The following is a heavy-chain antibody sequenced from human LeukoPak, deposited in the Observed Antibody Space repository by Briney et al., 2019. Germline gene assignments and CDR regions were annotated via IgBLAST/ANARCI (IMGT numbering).Heavy chain of an antibody. CDR2: IYYSGST. CDR3: ARAKSRGYYDILTGHEFDY. Sequence: SETLSLTCTVSGGSISSYYWSWIRQPPGKGLEWIGYIYYSGSTNYNPSLKSRVTISVDTSKNQFSLKLSSVTAADTAVYYCARAKSRGYYDILTGHEFDYWGQGTLVTVSS. CDR1: GGSISSYY. J-gene: IGHJ4*02. V-gene: IGHV4-59*01. D-gene: IGHD3-9*01.